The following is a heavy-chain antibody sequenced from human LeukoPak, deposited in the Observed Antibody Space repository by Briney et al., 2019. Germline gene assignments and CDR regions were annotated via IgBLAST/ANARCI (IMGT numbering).Heavy chain of an antibody. D-gene: IGHD3-10*01. CDR3: ARITMVRGVIITSPYFDY. CDR1: GYTFTSYG. V-gene: IGHV1-18*01. Sequence: ASVKVSCKASGYTFTSYGISWVRQAPGQGLEWMGWISAYNGNTNYAQKLQGRVSMTTDTSTSTAYMELRSLRSDDTAVYYCARITMVRGVIITSPYFDYWGQGTLVTVSS. CDR2: ISAYNGNT. J-gene: IGHJ4*02.